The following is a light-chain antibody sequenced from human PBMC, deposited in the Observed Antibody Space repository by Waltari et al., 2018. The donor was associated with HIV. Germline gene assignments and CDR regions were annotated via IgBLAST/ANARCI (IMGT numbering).Light chain of an antibody. CDR1: SSNIGNNY. CDR3: AAWEDSLSGPSWV. CDR2: GNY. V-gene: IGLV1-47*01. J-gene: IGLJ3*02. Sequence: QSVLTQPPSASGTPGQRVTISCSGNSSNIGNNYVSWFQQLPRTAPKLFIYGNYRGHSGVPDRFSGSKSGTSASLAISGLRYEDEAEYYWAAWEDSLSGPSWVFGGGTKLTVL.